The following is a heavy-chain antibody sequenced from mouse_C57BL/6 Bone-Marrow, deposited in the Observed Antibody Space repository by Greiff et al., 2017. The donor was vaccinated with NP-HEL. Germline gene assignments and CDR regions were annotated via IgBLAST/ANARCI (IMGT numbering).Heavy chain of an antibody. D-gene: IGHD1-1*01. Sequence: VQLQQSGAELARPGASVKMSCKASGYTFTSYTMHWVKQRPGQGLEWIGYINPSSGYTKYNQKFKDKATLTADKSSSTAYMQLRSLTSEDSAVYYCAGDYYGSSYVYFDYWGQGTTLTVSS. CDR3: AGDYYGSSYVYFDY. J-gene: IGHJ2*01. CDR2: INPSSGYT. CDR1: GYTFTSYT. V-gene: IGHV1-4*01.